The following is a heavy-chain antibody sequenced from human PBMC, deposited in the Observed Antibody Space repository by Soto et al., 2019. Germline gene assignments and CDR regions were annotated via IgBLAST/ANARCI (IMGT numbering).Heavy chain of an antibody. CDR1: EFTVSSSY. Sequence: GGSLRLSCAVSEFTVSSSYMTWVRQAPGKGLEWVSVIYSGGSTYYADSVRGRFTISRDNSKNTLYLQMNSLRAEDTAVYYCARAPPYCSSTSCPGTFDIWGQGTMVTVSS. J-gene: IGHJ3*02. CDR3: ARAPPYCSSTSCPGTFDI. D-gene: IGHD2-2*01. CDR2: IYSGGST. V-gene: IGHV3-53*01.